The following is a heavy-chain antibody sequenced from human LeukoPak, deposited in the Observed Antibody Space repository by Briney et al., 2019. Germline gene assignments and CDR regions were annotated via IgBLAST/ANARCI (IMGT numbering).Heavy chain of an antibody. CDR3: ARTPRDGYNSPYFDY. CDR1: GGSISSSRYY. D-gene: IGHD5-24*01. V-gene: IGHV4-39*01. CDR2: IYFSGNT. J-gene: IGHJ4*02. Sequence: SETLSLTCTVSGGSISSSRYYWGWIRQPPEKGLEWIGSIYFSGNTYYNPSLKSRVTISVDKSKNQFSLRLGSVTASDTAVYYCARTPRDGYNSPYFDYWGQGTLVTVSS.